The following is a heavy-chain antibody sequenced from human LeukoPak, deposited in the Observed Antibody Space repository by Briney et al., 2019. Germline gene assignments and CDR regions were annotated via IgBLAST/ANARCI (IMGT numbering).Heavy chain of an antibody. J-gene: IGHJ6*03. D-gene: IGHD2-2*01. CDR1: GGSISRGDYY. CDR3: ARDQYCSSTSCYYYYMDV. Sequence: SETLSLTCTVSGGSISRGDYYWSWIRQPPGKGLEWIGYIYYSGSTNYNPSLKSRVTISVDTSKNQFSLKLSSVTAADTAVYYCARDQYCSSTSCYYYYMDVWCKGTTVTVSS. V-gene: IGHV4-61*08. CDR2: IYYSGST.